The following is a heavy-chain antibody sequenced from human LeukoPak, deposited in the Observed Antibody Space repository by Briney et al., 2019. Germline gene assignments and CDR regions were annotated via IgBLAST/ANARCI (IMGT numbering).Heavy chain of an antibody. CDR2: IYPGDSDT. V-gene: IGHV5-51*01. D-gene: IGHD5-18*01. CDR1: GYSFSNYW. CDR3: AGGYSYGYYAFDI. J-gene: IGHJ3*02. Sequence: PGESLKISCQASGYSFSNYWIGWVRQMPGKGLEWMGVIYPGDSDTEYSPSFQGQVIISADKSISTAYLQWSSLKASDTAMYYCAGGYSYGYYAFDIWGQGTMVTVSS.